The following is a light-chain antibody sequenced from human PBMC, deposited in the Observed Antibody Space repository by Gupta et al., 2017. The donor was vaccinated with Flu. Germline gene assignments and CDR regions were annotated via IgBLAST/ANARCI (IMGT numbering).Light chain of an antibody. CDR3: LQDPDWPNT. J-gene: IGKJ2*01. CDR1: QSVSNN. Sequence: ERGMTQSPATLYVSPGERVTLSCRASQSVSNNLAWYQQKPGQAPRLLIYGASTRASRIPVRLNGRRSETEFTLAISSLQPEDFALYSCLQDPDWPNTFGQGTKLEIK. CDR2: GAS. V-gene: IGKV3-15*01.